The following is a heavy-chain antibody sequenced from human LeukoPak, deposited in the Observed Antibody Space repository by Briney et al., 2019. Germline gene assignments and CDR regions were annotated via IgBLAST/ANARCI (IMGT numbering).Heavy chain of an antibody. D-gene: IGHD6-13*01. V-gene: IGHV4-4*02. CDR1: GGSISSSNW. Sequence: SETLSPTCAVSGGSISSSNWWSWVRQPPGKGLEWIGEIYHSGSTSYNPSLKSRVTISVDKSKNQFSLKLNSVTAADTAVYYCARVGYSSSWYWFDPWGQGTLVTVSS. CDR2: IYHSGST. CDR3: ARVGYSSSWYWFDP. J-gene: IGHJ5*02.